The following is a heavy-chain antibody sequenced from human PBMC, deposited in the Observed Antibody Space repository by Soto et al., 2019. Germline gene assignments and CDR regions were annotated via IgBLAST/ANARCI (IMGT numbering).Heavy chain of an antibody. D-gene: IGHD6-13*01. CDR3: ARDRIAAAVRYFDY. CDR1: GFTFSSFA. J-gene: IGHJ4*02. Sequence: LRLSCAASGFTFSSFAMHWVRQAPGKGLEWVAVMSYDGRNKYYADSVKCRFTISRDNSKSTLYLQMNSLSTEDTAVYYCARDRIAAAVRYFDYWGQGTLVTVSS. V-gene: IGHV3-30*04. CDR2: MSYDGRNK.